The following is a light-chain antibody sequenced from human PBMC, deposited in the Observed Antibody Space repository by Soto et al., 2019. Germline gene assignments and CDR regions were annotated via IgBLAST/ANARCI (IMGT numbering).Light chain of an antibody. V-gene: IGLV2-14*03. CDR2: DVD. CDR3: NSYTSSGTYVV. CDR1: SSDVGHYHY. J-gene: IGLJ2*01. Sequence: QAVVTQPASVSGSPGQSITISCTGTSSDVGHYHYVSWYQHHPGKAPKLMIYDVDNRPSGVSNRFSGSKSGNTASLTISGLQAEDEAVYYCNSYTSSGTYVVFGGGTKLTVL.